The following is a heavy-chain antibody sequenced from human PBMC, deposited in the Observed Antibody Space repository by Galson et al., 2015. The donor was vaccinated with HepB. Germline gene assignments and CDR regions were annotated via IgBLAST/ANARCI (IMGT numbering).Heavy chain of an antibody. Sequence: SLRLSCAASGFTFSSYAMHWVRQAPGKGLEWVAVISYDGSNKYYADSVKGRFTISRDNSKNTLYLQMNSLRAEDTAVYYCAREGYCSSTSCYGWSYYYYYGMDVWGQGTTVTVSS. CDR3: AREGYCSSTSCYGWSYYYYYGMDV. D-gene: IGHD2-2*01. J-gene: IGHJ6*02. CDR2: ISYDGSNK. CDR1: GFTFSSYA. V-gene: IGHV3-30-3*01.